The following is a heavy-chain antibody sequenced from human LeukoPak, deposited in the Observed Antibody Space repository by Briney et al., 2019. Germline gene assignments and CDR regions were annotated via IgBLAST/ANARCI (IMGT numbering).Heavy chain of an antibody. CDR1: GDTISTYY. CDR2: IYSSGST. CDR3: GRLGGELDY. Sequence: SVTLSLTCTVSGDTISTYYWSWIRQAPGKGLEWIGHIYSSGSTNYNPSLKSGVTMSIDTSTNQFSLKVSSVTAADTAVFYCGRLGGELDYWGQGTLVTVSS. J-gene: IGHJ4*02. V-gene: IGHV4-4*09. D-gene: IGHD4-17*01.